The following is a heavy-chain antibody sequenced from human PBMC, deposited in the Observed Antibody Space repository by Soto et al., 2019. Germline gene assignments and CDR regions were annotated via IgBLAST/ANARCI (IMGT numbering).Heavy chain of an antibody. Sequence: EVQLVESGGGLVQPGGSLRLSCAASGFTFSSYWMSWVCQAPGKGLEWVANIKPDGSEKYYVDSVRGRFTISRDNVENSLNLQMNSLRAEDAALYYCARDEARPLGYWGQGTLVTVSS. CDR3: ARDEARPLGY. D-gene: IGHD6-6*01. CDR2: IKPDGSEK. CDR1: GFTFSSYW. J-gene: IGHJ4*02. V-gene: IGHV3-7*01.